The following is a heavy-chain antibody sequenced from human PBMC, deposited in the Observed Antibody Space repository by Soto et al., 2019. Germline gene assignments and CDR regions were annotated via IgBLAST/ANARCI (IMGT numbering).Heavy chain of an antibody. CDR1: GFTFSSSG. V-gene: IGHV3-30*18. Sequence: PGGSLRLSCAASGFTFSSSGMHWVRQAPGKGLEWVAVISYDGSNKYYAVSVKGRFTISRDNSKNTLYLQMNSLRAEDTAVYYCAKPYSSSSWYYYYGADVWGQGTTVTVSS. D-gene: IGHD6-6*01. J-gene: IGHJ6*02. CDR3: AKPYSSSSWYYYYGADV. CDR2: ISYDGSNK.